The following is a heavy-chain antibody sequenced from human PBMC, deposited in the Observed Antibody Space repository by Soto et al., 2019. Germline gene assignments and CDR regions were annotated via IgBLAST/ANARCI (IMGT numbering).Heavy chain of an antibody. CDR1: GGSISSYY. CDR2: IYYSGST. V-gene: IGHV4-59*13. CDR3: ARAQYYDFWSGYLNWFDP. J-gene: IGHJ5*02. D-gene: IGHD3-3*01. Sequence: NPSETLSLTCTVSGGSISSYYWSWIRQPPGKGLEWIGYIYYSGSTNYNPSLKSRVTISVDTSKNQFSLKLSSVTAADTAVYYCARAQYYDFWSGYLNWFDPWGQGTMVTVSS.